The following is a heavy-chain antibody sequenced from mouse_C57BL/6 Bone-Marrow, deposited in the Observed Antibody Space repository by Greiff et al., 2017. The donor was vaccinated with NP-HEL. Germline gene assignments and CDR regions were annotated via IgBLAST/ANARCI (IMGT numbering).Heavy chain of an antibody. J-gene: IGHJ2*01. D-gene: IGHD3-2*02. V-gene: IGHV1-54*01. CDR1: GYAFTNYL. CDR2: INPGSGGT. CDR3: AREGAAQPYYFDY. Sequence: VKLQQSGAELVRPGTSVKVSCKASGYAFTNYLIEWVKQRPGQGLEWIGVINPGSGGTNYNEKFKGKATLTADKSSSTAYMQLSSLTSEDSAVYFCAREGAAQPYYFDYWGQGTTLTVSS.